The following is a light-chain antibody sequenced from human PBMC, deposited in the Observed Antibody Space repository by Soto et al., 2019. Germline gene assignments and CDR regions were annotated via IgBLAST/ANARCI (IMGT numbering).Light chain of an antibody. CDR3: QQYDNLPPGWGT. V-gene: IGKV1-33*01. J-gene: IGKJ3*01. CDR2: DAS. CDR1: QDISNY. Sequence: DIQMTQSPSSLSASVGDRVTITCQASQDISNYLNWYQQKPGKAPKLLIYDASNLETGVPSRFSGSGSGTDFTFTISSLQPEDIATYYCQQYDNLPPGWGTFGPGTKVDIK.